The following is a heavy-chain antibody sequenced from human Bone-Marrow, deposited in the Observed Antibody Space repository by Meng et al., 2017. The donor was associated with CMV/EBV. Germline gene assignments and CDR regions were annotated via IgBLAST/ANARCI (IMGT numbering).Heavy chain of an antibody. V-gene: IGHV4-38-2*02. CDR3: ARVRYSTSPPRGFYFDY. J-gene: IGHJ4*02. D-gene: IGHD5-12*01. Sequence: SETLSLTCTVSSYSISSGYYWGWIRQPPGKGLEWIGSIYHSGSTYYNPSLKSRVAVSVDTSKNQFSPKLSSVTAADTAIYHCARVRYSTSPPRGFYFDYWGQGTLVTVSS. CDR2: IYHSGST. CDR1: SYSISSGYY.